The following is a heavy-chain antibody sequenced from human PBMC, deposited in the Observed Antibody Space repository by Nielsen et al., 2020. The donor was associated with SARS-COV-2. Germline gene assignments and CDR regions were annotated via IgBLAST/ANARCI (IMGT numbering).Heavy chain of an antibody. V-gene: IGHV1-69*13. D-gene: IGHD2-15*01. CDR1: GYTLTELS. Sequence: SVKVSCKVSGYTLTELSMHWVRQAPGKGLEWMGGIIPIFGTANYAQKFQGRVTITADESTSTAYMELSSLRSEDTAVYYCARVDGHCSGGSCYSGVYWGQGTLVTVSS. CDR2: IIPIFGTA. CDR3: ARVDGHCSGGSCYSGVY. J-gene: IGHJ4*02.